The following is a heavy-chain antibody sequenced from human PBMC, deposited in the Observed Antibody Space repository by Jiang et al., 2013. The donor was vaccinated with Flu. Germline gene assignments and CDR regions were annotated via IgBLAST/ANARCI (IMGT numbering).Heavy chain of an antibody. D-gene: IGHD6-19*01. V-gene: IGHV3-33*01. CDR1: GFTFSSYG. Sequence: GGGVVQPGRSLRLSCAASGFTFSSYGMHWVRQAPGKGLEWVAVIWYDGSNKYYADSVKGRFTISRDNSKNTLYLQMNSLRAEDTAVYYCARDRWSSGGYYYYGMDVWGQGTTVTVSS. CDR2: IWYDGSNK. CDR3: ARDRWSSGGYYYYGMDV. J-gene: IGHJ6*02.